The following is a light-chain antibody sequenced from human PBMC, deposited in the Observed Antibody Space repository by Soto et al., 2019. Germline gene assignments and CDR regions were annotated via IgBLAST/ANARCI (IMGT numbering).Light chain of an antibody. CDR2: AAS. CDR1: QDIAAY. J-gene: IGKJ5*01. V-gene: IGKV1D-12*01. Sequence: DIQVTQSPSSVFASVGDRVTITCRASQDIAAYLAWYQHKPGRAPELLIHAASSLQSGVPSRFSGSGSGTDFTLTINSLQPEDFATYYCQQAYSFPITFGQGTRLEI. CDR3: QQAYSFPIT.